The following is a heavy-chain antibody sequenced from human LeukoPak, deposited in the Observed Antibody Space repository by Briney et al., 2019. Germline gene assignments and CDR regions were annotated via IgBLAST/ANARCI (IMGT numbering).Heavy chain of an antibody. CDR2: MNPNSGNT. Sequence: ASVRVSCKASGYTFSSYDINWVRQATGQGLEWMGWMNPNSGNTGYAQSFQGRVTMTRNTSISTAYMELSSLRSEDTAVYYCARGPLHLGELSLYRLVYWGQGTLVTVSS. V-gene: IGHV1-8*01. CDR1: GYTFSSYD. D-gene: IGHD3-16*02. J-gene: IGHJ4*02. CDR3: ARGPLHLGELSLYRLVY.